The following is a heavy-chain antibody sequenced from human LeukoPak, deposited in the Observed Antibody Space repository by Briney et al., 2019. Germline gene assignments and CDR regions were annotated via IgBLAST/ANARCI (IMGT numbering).Heavy chain of an antibody. V-gene: IGHV4-39*01. CDR1: GGSISSSSYY. CDR2: IYHSGST. Sequence: SETLSLTCTVSGGSISSSSYYWGWIRQPPGKGLEWIGSIYHSGSTYYNPSLKSRVTISVDTSKNQFSLKLSSVTAADTAVYYCARLTYYYDSSGYYYGSPSRTFDYWGQGTLVTVSS. D-gene: IGHD3-22*01. CDR3: ARLTYYYDSSGYYYGSPSRTFDY. J-gene: IGHJ4*02.